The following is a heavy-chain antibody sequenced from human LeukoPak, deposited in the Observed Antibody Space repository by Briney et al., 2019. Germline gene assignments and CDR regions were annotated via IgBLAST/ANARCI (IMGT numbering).Heavy chain of an antibody. V-gene: IGHV4-59*08. CDR1: GASISNFY. D-gene: IGHD3-16*02. CDR2: MLYSGST. Sequence: SETLSLTCTVSGASISNFYWSWIRPAPGQGLEWIGYMLYSGSTNQKPSLRSRVTISVDTSKNQVSLKLSSVTAADTAVYYCARSGIWGSYRFLDYWGQGILVTVSS. J-gene: IGHJ4*01. CDR3: ARSGIWGSYRFLDY.